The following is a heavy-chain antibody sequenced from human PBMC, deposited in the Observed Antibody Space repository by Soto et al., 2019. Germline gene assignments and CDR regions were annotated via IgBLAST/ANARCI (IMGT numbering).Heavy chain of an antibody. CDR1: GFTVSNNY. D-gene: IGHD3-10*01. CDR3: APGAGGGGY. Sequence: EVQLVESGGGLIQPGGSLRLSCAVSGFTVSNNYMSWVRQAPGKGLEGVSVIYSGGYTAYGDSVKGRFTISRDNSKNTLFLKINSRGADDRAVYYWAPGAGGGGYWGQGTLVTVSS. CDR2: IYSGGYT. V-gene: IGHV3-53*01. J-gene: IGHJ4*02.